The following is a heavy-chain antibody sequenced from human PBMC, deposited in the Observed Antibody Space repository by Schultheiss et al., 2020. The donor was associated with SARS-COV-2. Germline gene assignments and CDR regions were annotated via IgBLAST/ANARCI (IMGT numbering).Heavy chain of an antibody. V-gene: IGHV3-9*01. CDR2: ISWNSGSI. D-gene: IGHD3-10*01. CDR1: GFTFSNYA. J-gene: IGHJ4*02. CDR3: AKEREYYYGSGSPDY. Sequence: GGSLRLSCAASGFTFSNYAMHWVRQAPGKGLEWVSGISWNSGSIGYADSVKGRFTISRDNAKNSLYLQMNSLRAEDTAVYYCAKEREYYYGSGSPDYWGQGTLVTVSS.